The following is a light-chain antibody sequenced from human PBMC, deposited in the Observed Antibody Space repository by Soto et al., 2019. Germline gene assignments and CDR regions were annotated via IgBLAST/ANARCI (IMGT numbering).Light chain of an antibody. V-gene: IGLV1-44*01. Sequence: QPVLTQPPSASGTPGQRVTISCSGSRSNIGSNTVNWYQQLPGTAPKLLIYSNNQRPSVVPDRFSGSKSGTSASLAISGLESEDEADYYCAAWDDSLIGVFGGGTKLTVL. J-gene: IGLJ2*01. CDR3: AAWDDSLIGV. CDR2: SNN. CDR1: RSNIGSNT.